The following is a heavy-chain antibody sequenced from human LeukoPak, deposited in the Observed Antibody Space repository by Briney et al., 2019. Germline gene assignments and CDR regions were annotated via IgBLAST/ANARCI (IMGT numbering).Heavy chain of an antibody. D-gene: IGHD6-19*01. CDR1: GGTFSSYA. Sequence: GASVKVSFKASGGTFSSYAISWVRQAPGQGLEWMGGIIPIFGTANYAQKFQGRVTITADESTSTAYMELRSLRSDDTAVYYCARGGGGWYARNWFDPWGQGTLVTVSS. CDR2: IIPIFGTA. V-gene: IGHV1-69*13. J-gene: IGHJ5*02. CDR3: ARGGGGWYARNWFDP.